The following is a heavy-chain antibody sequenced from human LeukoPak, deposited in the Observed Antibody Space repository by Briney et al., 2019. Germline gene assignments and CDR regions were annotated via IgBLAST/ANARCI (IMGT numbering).Heavy chain of an antibody. D-gene: IGHD5-18*01. J-gene: IGHJ5*02. V-gene: IGHV4-30-4*08. CDR1: GGSINRGY. Sequence: SQTLSLTCTVSGGSINRGYWSWVRQHPGKGPEWIGHILYSGSTFYNPSLKSRLTISLDTSKNQFSLKLTSVTAADTAVYYCASGYGSGWFDRWGQGTLVSVSS. CDR2: ILYSGST. CDR3: ASGYGSGWFDR.